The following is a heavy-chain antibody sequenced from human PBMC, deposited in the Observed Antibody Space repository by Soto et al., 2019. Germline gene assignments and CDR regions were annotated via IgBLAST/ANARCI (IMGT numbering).Heavy chain of an antibody. CDR3: ARDRVAAARGMDV. CDR1: GFTFSSYS. V-gene: IGHV3-21*01. J-gene: IGHJ6*02. CDR2: ISSSSSYI. D-gene: IGHD6-13*01. Sequence: GGSLRLSCAASGFTFSSYSMNWVRQAPGKGLEWVSSISSSSSYIYYADSVKGRFTISRDNAKNSLYLQMNSLRAEDTAVYYCARDRVAAARGMDVWSQGTTVTVSS.